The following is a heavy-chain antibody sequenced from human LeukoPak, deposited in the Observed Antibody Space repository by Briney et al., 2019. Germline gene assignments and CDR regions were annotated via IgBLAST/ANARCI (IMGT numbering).Heavy chain of an antibody. CDR1: GYTFTTYD. J-gene: IGHJ4*02. V-gene: IGHV1-8*01. CDR2: MNPNSGNT. Sequence: ASVKVSCKASGYTFTTYDINWVRQATGQGLEWMGWMNPNSGNTGYAQKFQGRVTMTRNTSISTAYMEVSSLTSEDTAVYYCARGRDSGTYYYSDYWGQGTLVTVSS. D-gene: IGHD1-26*01. CDR3: ARGRDSGTYYYSDY.